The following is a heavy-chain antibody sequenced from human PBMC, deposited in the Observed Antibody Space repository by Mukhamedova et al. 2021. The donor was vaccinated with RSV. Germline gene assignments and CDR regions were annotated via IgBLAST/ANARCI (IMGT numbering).Heavy chain of an antibody. V-gene: IGHV3-23*01. J-gene: IGHJ4*02. Sequence: KGRFTISRDNSRNMLSLQMNSLRAEDTAIYYCAKDSDSSGYYYRSYFDSWGQGTLVTVSS. D-gene: IGHD3-22*01. CDR3: AKDSDSSGYYYRSYFDS.